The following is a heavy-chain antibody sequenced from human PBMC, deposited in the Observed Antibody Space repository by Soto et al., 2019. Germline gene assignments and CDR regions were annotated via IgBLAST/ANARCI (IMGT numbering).Heavy chain of an antibody. CDR1: GYTFTSYG. D-gene: IGHD5-12*01. Sequence: ASVKVSCKASGYTFTSYGISWVRQAPGQGLEWMGWISAYNGNTNYAQKLQGRGTMTTDTSTSTGYMELRSLRSDDTSVYYCARGIGGYSGYSRDYFDYWGQGTLVTVSS. CDR2: ISAYNGNT. J-gene: IGHJ4*02. CDR3: ARGIGGYSGYSRDYFDY. V-gene: IGHV1-18*01.